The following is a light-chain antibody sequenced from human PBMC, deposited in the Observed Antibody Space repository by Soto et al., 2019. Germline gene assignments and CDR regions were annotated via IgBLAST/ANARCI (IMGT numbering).Light chain of an antibody. CDR2: GAS. V-gene: IGKV3D-15*01. CDR3: QQYNNWPLQYT. J-gene: IGKJ3*01. Sequence: EIVMTQSPATLSVSPGERATLSCRASQSVSSNLAWYQQKPGQAPRLLIYGASTRDTGIPARFSGSGSGTEFTLTISSLQSEDVAIHYCQQYNNWPLQYTFGPGTKVDIK. CDR1: QSVSSN.